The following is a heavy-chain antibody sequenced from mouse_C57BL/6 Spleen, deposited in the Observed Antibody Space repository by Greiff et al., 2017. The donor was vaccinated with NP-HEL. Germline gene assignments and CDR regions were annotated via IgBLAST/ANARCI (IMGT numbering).Heavy chain of an antibody. D-gene: IGHD2-2*01. CDR3: ARGGLRRNIDYAMDY. V-gene: IGHV1-81*01. CDR1: GYTFTSYG. CDR2: IYPRSGNT. Sequence: QVQLQQSGAELARPGASVKLSCKASGYTFTSYGISWVKQRTGQGLEWIGEIYPRSGNTYYNEKFKGKATLTADKSSSTAYMELRSLTSEDSAVYFCARGGLRRNIDYAMDYWGQGTSVTVSS. J-gene: IGHJ4*01.